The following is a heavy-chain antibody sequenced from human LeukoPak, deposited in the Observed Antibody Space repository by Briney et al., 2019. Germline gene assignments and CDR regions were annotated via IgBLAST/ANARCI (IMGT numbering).Heavy chain of an antibody. J-gene: IGHJ5*02. CDR1: GGSISSSSCY. Sequence: SETLSLTCTVSGGSISSSSCYWGWIRQPPGKGLEWIWSIYYSGSTYYNPSLKSRVTISVDTSKNQFSLKLSSVTAADTAVYYCARGRKNLNRYCSGGSCYGNWFDPWGQGTLVTVSS. V-gene: IGHV4-39*01. CDR3: ARGRKNLNRYCSGGSCYGNWFDP. CDR2: IYYSGST. D-gene: IGHD2-15*01.